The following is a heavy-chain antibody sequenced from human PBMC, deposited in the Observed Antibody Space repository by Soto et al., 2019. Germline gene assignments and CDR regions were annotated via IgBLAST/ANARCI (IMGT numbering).Heavy chain of an antibody. Sequence: QLQLQESGSGLVKPSQTLSLTCAVSGGSISSGGYSWSWIRQPPGKGLEWIGYIYHRGSTYYNPSRKRRVPISVDRSKTQFSLKLSSLTAADTAVYYCARAHYGDYGYGMDVWGQGTTVTVSS. J-gene: IGHJ6*02. CDR1: GGSISSGGYS. CDR2: IYHRGST. D-gene: IGHD4-17*01. V-gene: IGHV4-30-2*01. CDR3: ARAHYGDYGYGMDV.